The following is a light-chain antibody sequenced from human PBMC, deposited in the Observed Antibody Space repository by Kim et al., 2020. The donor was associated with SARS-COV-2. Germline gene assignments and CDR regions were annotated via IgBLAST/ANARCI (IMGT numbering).Light chain of an antibody. CDR2: WAS. J-gene: IGKJ2*03. CDR3: QQYYSTPPS. Sequence: RATLNCKSSQTVLYNCNNKNYLAWYQQKPGQAPKLLIYWASIRESGVSDRFSGSGSETDFTLTISSLQAEDVAVYYCQQYYSTPPSFGRGTKLEI. V-gene: IGKV4-1*01. CDR1: QTVLYNCNNKNY.